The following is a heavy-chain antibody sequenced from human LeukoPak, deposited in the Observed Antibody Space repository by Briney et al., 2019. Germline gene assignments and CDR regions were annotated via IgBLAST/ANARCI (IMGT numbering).Heavy chain of an antibody. J-gene: IGHJ3*02. CDR3: ARPLNPRGYSYGLGAFDI. CDR1: GGSISSYY. D-gene: IGHD5-18*01. CDR2: IYYSGST. Sequence: PSETLSLTCTVSGGSISSYYWSWIRQPPGKGLEWIGSIYYSGSTYYNPSLKSRVTISVDTSKNQFSLKLSSVTAADTAVYYCARPLNPRGYSYGLGAFDIWGQGTMVTVSS. V-gene: IGHV4-39*07.